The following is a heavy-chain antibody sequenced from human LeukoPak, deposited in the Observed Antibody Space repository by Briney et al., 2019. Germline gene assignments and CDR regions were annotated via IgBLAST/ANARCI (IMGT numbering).Heavy chain of an antibody. CDR2: INHSGST. V-gene: IGHV4-34*01. J-gene: IGHJ6*02. Sequence: PSETLSLTCAVYGVPFSGYYWSWIRQSPGKGLEWIGEINHSGSTNYNPTLKSRVTIAVDMSKKQFSMNLNSVTAADTAVYYCARSGRREAYSEAGRYGMDVWGQGITVTVSS. D-gene: IGHD4-11*01. CDR1: GVPFSGYY. CDR3: ARSGRREAYSEAGRYGMDV.